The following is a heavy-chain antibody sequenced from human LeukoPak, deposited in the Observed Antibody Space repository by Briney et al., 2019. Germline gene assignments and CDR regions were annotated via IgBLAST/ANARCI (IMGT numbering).Heavy chain of an antibody. CDR3: AKNVLTRYCSSTSCYGGDYGGS. CDR2: INSDGSST. Sequence: GGSLRLSCAASGFTFSSYWMHWVRQAPGKGLVWVSRINSDGSSTSYADSVKGRFTISRDNSKNTLYLQMNSLRAEDTAVYYCAKNVLTRYCSSTSCYGGDYGGSWGQGTLVTVSS. CDR1: GFTFSSYW. V-gene: IGHV3-74*01. D-gene: IGHD2-2*01. J-gene: IGHJ5*02.